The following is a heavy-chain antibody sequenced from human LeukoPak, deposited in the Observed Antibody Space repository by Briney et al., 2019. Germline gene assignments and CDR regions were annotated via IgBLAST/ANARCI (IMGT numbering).Heavy chain of an antibody. Sequence: AASVKVSCKASGGTFSSYAISWVRQAPGQGLEWMGGIIPIFGTANYAQKFQGRVTITADESTSTAYMELSSLRSEDTAVYYYARTGAADSYGPPYYFDYWGQGTLVTVSS. CDR1: GGTFSSYA. V-gene: IGHV1-69*13. CDR2: IIPIFGTA. J-gene: IGHJ4*02. CDR3: ARTGAADSYGPPYYFDY. D-gene: IGHD5-18*01.